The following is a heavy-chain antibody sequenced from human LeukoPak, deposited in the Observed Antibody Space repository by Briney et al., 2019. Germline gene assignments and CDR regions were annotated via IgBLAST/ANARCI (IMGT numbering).Heavy chain of an antibody. V-gene: IGHV3-21*01. CDR2: ISSSSSYI. D-gene: IGHD2-2*01. J-gene: IGHJ4*02. Sequence: GGSLRLSCAASGFTFSSYSMNWVRQAPGKGLEWVSSISSSSSYIHYADSVKGRFTISRDNAKNSLYLQMNSLRAEDTALYYCAVGKDSLGYCSSTSCSQAYWGQGTLVTVSS. CDR1: GFTFSSYS. CDR3: AVGKDSLGYCSSTSCSQAY.